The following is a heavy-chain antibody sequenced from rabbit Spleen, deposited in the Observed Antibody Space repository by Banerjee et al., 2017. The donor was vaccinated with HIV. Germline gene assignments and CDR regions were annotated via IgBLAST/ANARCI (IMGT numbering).Heavy chain of an antibody. CDR3: ARNANGGWDL. V-gene: IGHV1S47*01. CDR1: GINLMSNA. J-gene: IGHJ4*01. CDR2: IYPGFGIT. D-gene: IGHD4-1*01. Sequence: QEQLKETGGGLVQPGGSLTLSCKASGINLMSNAMSWVRQAPGKGLEWIGDIYPGFGITNYASWVNGRFTISSDNAQNTVDLQMNSLTAADTATYFCARNANGGWDLWGQGTLVTVS.